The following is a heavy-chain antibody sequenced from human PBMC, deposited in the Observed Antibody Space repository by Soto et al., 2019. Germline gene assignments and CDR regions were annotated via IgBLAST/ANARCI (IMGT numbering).Heavy chain of an antibody. CDR2: ISGSGGST. CDR1: GFTFSSYA. CDR3: AKVIDYDYIWGSFDY. D-gene: IGHD3-16*01. V-gene: IGHV3-23*01. Sequence: GGSLRLSCAASGFTFSSYAMSWVRQAPGKGLEWVSAISGSGGSTYYADSVKGRFTISRDNSKNTLYLQMNSLRAEDTAVYYCAKVIDYDYIWGSFDYWGRGTLVTVSS. J-gene: IGHJ4*02.